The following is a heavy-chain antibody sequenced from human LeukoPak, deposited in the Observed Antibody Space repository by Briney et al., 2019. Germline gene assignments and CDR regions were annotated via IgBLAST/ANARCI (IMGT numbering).Heavy chain of an antibody. CDR2: ISYDGSNR. CDR3: ARDRYYYDSSGYYYFDY. Sequence: PGRSLRLSCAASGFTFSSYAMHWVRQAPGKGLEWVAVISYDGSNRYYADSVKGRFTISRDNSKSTLYLQMNSLRAEDTAVYYCARDRYYYDSSGYYYFDYWGQGTLVTVSS. CDR1: GFTFSSYA. J-gene: IGHJ4*02. D-gene: IGHD3-22*01. V-gene: IGHV3-30-3*01.